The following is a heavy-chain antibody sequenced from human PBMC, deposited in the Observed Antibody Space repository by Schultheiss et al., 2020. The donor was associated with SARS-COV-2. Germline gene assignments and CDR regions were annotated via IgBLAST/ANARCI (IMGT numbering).Heavy chain of an antibody. V-gene: IGHV3-30*07. CDR3: ARVQYSSSWYFDY. CDR2: ISYDGSNK. CDR1: GFTFSSYA. Sequence: GGSLRLSCAASGFTFSSYAMHWVRQAPGKGLEWVAVISYDGSNKYYADSVKGRFTISRDNSKNTLYLQMNSLRAEDTAVYYCARVQYSSSWYFDYWGQGTLVTVSS. D-gene: IGHD6-13*01. J-gene: IGHJ4*02.